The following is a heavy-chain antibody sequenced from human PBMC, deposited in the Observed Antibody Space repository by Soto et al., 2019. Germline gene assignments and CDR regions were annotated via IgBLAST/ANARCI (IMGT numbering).Heavy chain of an antibody. Sequence: QVQLVESGGGVVQPGRSLRLSCAASEFSFSLYGMHWVRQAPGKGLEWVAVIWYDGSKKYYADSVKDRFTISRDNSKNTLYLQMNSLRAEDTAVYYCARDGLRREDLQYDNLYYFDYWGQGILVTVSS. CDR1: EFSFSLYG. V-gene: IGHV3-33*01. CDR2: IWYDGSKK. J-gene: IGHJ4*02. CDR3: ARDGLRREDLQYDNLYYFDY. D-gene: IGHD1-1*01.